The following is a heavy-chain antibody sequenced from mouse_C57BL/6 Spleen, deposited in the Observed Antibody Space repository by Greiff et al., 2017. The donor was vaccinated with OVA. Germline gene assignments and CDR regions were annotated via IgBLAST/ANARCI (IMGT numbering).Heavy chain of an antibody. J-gene: IGHJ3*01. CDR2: INPNNGGT. CDR1: GYTFTDYN. V-gene: IGHV1-22*01. CDR3: ARNGYYDWFAY. Sequence: VQLQQSGPELVKPGASVKMSCKASGYTFTDYNMHWVKQSHGKSLEWIGYINPNNGGTSYNQKFKGKATLTVNKSSSTAYMELRSLTSEDAAVYYCARNGYYDWFAYWGQGTLVTVSA. D-gene: IGHD2-3*01.